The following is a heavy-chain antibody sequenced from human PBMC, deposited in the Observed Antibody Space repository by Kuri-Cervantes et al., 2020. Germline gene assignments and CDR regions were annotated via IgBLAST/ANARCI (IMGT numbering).Heavy chain of an antibody. D-gene: IGHD3-22*01. CDR1: GGSFSDYY. Sequence: SQTLSLTCAVYGGSFSDYYWSWIRQPPGKGLEWIGEINHSGSTNYDPSLKSRVTISVDTSKNEFSLRLSSVTAADTAVYYCARAHYDSSGSYSWFFDLWGRGTLVTVSS. J-gene: IGHJ2*01. V-gene: IGHV4-34*01. CDR3: ARAHYDSSGSYSWFFDL. CDR2: INHSGST.